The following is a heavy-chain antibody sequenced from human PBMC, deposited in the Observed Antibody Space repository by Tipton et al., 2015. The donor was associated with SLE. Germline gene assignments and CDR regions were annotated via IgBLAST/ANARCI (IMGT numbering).Heavy chain of an antibody. CDR1: GFTFSNYG. V-gene: IGHV3-33*06. Sequence: SLRLSCAASGFTFSNYGMHWVRQAPGKGPEWVAVIWYDGSNKYYADSVKGRFTISRDNSKNTLYLQINSLKAEDTAVYYCAKGGVSYYFDYWGQGTLVTVSS. J-gene: IGHJ4*02. CDR2: IWYDGSNK. D-gene: IGHD3-16*02. CDR3: AKGGVSYYFDY.